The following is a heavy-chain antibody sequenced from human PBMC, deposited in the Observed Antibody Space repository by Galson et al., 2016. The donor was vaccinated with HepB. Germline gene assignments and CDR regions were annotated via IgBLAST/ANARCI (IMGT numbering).Heavy chain of an antibody. J-gene: IGHJ4*02. CDR1: EFTFDDYA. V-gene: IGHV3-9*01. CDR2: LSWNSGSS. D-gene: IGHD6-19*01. CDR3: AKDHSSGWFGAGGFEH. Sequence: SLRLSCAASEFTFDDYAMHWVRQAPGKGLEWVSGLSWNSGSSGYADSVKGRFTVSRDNATNSLYLQMNSLRAEDTAFYFCAKDHSSGWFGAGGFEHWGQGTLVTVSS.